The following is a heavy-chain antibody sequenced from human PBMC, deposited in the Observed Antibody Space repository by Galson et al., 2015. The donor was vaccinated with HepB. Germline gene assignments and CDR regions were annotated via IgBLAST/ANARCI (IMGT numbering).Heavy chain of an antibody. V-gene: IGHV3-21*01. J-gene: IGHJ5*02. D-gene: IGHD5-12*01. CDR1: GFTFSSYS. CDR3: ARDLFGGYGWFDP. Sequence: SLRLSCAASGFTFSSYSMNWVRQAPGKGPEWVSFISSCSSHIFYADSVKGRFTISRDNAMNSLYLQMNSLRAEDTAVYYCARDLFGGYGWFDPWGQGTLVTVSS. CDR2: ISSCSSHI.